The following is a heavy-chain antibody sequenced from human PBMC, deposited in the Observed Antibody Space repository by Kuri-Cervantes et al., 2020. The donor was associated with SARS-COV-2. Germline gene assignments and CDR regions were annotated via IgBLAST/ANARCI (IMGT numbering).Heavy chain of an antibody. CDR1: GGSISSSSYY. D-gene: IGHD4-17*01. CDR2: IYYSGRT. CDR3: ARAVDYGDYWWFDP. V-gene: IGHV4-39*07. Sequence: SETLSLTCTVSGGSISSSSYYWGWIRQPPGKGLEWIGSIYYSGRTYYNPSLKSRATISVDTSKNQFSLKLSSVTAADTAVYYCARAVDYGDYWWFDPWGQGTLVTVSS. J-gene: IGHJ5*02.